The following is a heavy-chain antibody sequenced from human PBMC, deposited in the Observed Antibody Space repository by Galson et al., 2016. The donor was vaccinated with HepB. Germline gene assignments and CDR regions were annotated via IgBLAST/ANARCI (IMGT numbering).Heavy chain of an antibody. V-gene: IGHV3-23*01. CDR2: IRDGDGRT. CDR3: AEIRPGGYSSGWGGSFDI. CDR1: GFTFSSYA. Sequence: SLRLSCAGSGFTFSSYAMNWVRQAPGKGLEWVSSIRDGDGRTHYADSVKGRFTISRDNSKNTLSLQMNSLRAEDTAIYYCAEIRPGGYSSGWGGSFDIWGQGTKVTVSS. D-gene: IGHD6-19*01. J-gene: IGHJ3*02.